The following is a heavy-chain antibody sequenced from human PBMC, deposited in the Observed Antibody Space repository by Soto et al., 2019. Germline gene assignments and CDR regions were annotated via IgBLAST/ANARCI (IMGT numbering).Heavy chain of an antibody. V-gene: IGHV3-48*02. CDR3: ARVQGGVAARYFDY. CDR2: ISSSSSTI. J-gene: IGHJ4*02. CDR1: GFTFSSYS. Sequence: AGGSLRLSCVASGFTFSSYSMNWVRQAPGKGLEWVSYISSSSSTIYYADSVKGRFTISRDNAKNSLYLQMNSLRDEDTAVYYCARVQGGVAARYFDYWGQGTLVTVSS. D-gene: IGHD6-6*01.